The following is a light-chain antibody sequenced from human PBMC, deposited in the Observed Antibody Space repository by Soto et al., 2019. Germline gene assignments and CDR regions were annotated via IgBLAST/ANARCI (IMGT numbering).Light chain of an antibody. Sequence: QSALTQPASVSGSPEQSITISCTGTSSDVGSYNLVSWYQQHPGKAPKLMIYEVSKRPSGVSNRFSGSKSGNTASLTISGLQAEDEADYYCCSYGGSSTLDVVFGGGTKLTVL. V-gene: IGLV2-23*02. CDR1: SSDVGSYNL. J-gene: IGLJ2*01. CDR3: CSYGGSSTLDVV. CDR2: EVS.